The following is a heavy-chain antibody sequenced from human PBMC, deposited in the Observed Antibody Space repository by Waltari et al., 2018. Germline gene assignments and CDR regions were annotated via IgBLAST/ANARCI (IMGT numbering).Heavy chain of an antibody. CDR2: SIPICGTA. Sequence: QVQLVQSGAEVKKPGSSVKVSCKASGGTFSSYAISWVRQAPGQGREWMGRSIPICGTASSAQKFQGRVTITADKSTSTAYMELSSLRSEDTAVYYCATPTPNYSIGFDYWGQGTLVTVSS. CDR1: GGTFSSYA. CDR3: ATPTPNYSIGFDY. D-gene: IGHD1-7*01. V-gene: IGHV1-69*13. J-gene: IGHJ4*02.